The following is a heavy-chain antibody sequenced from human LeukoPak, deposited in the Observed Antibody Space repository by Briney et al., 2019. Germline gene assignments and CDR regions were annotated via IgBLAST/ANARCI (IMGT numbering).Heavy chain of an antibody. CDR3: AREDRSGSYY. CDR1: GGSISSYY. J-gene: IGHJ4*02. D-gene: IGHD3-10*01. V-gene: IGHV4-59*01. CDR2: IYYSGST. Sequence: SETLSLTCTVSGGSISSYYWSWIRQPPGKGLEWIGYIYYSGSTNYNPSLKSRVTISVDTSKNQFSLKLSSVTAADTAVYYCAREDRSGSYYWGQGTLVTVSS.